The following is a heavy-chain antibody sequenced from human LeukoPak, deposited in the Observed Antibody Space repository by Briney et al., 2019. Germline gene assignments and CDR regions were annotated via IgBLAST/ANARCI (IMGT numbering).Heavy chain of an antibody. J-gene: IGHJ6*02. Sequence: GGSLRLSCAASGFTFSSYAMSWVRQAPGKGLEWVSAISGSGGSTYYADSVKGRFTISRDNSKNTLYLQMNSLRAEDTALYYCAKDIGAQGYYYYYGMDVWGQGTTVTVSS. D-gene: IGHD5-12*01. CDR1: GFTFSSYA. CDR2: ISGSGGST. V-gene: IGHV3-23*01. CDR3: AKDIGAQGYYYYYGMDV.